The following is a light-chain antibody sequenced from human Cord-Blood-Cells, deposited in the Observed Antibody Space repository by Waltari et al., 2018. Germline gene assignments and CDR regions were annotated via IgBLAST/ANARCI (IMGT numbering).Light chain of an antibody. CDR3: SSHTSSSTWV. J-gene: IGLJ3*02. CDR1: SSDVGGYNY. CDR2: DVS. Sequence: QSALTQPASVSGSPGQSITISCTGTSSDVGGYNYVSWYQQHPGKAPKLMIYDVSKRPSGGSHRFSGSKSGNTASLTISGLQAEDEADYYCSSHTSSSTWVFGGGTKLTVL. V-gene: IGLV2-14*01.